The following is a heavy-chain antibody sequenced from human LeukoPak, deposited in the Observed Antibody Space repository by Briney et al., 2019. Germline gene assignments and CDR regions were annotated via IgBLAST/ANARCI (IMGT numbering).Heavy chain of an antibody. D-gene: IGHD3-22*01. CDR3: ARYYYDSSGYYREFDY. CDR1: GGSISSYY. Sequence: SETLSLTCTVSGGSISSYYWSWIRQPPGKGLERIGYIYYSGSTNYNPSLKSRVTISVDTSKNQFSLKLSSVTAADTAVYYCARYYYDSSGYYREFDYWGQGTLVTVSS. V-gene: IGHV4-59*01. CDR2: IYYSGST. J-gene: IGHJ4*02.